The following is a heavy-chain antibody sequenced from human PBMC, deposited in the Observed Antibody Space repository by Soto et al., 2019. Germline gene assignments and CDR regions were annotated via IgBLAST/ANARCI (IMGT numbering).Heavy chain of an antibody. Sequence: SETLSLTCSVSGGSTSGSYWSWIRQSPVKGLEWLGYVYYTGSTHYSPSLRSRVSISVDTSKNEFSLRLSSVTAADTAVYFCARSVAVPGAHIDYWGQGTQVTVSS. CDR1: GGSTSGSY. CDR3: ARSVAVPGAHIDY. D-gene: IGHD6-19*01. CDR2: VYYTGST. V-gene: IGHV4-59*01. J-gene: IGHJ4*02.